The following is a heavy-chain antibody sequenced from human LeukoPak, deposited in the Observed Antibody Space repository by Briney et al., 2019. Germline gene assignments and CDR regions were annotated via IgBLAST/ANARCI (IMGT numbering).Heavy chain of an antibody. CDR2: ISAYNGNT. CDR3: ARALVPSPYGDYVASDY. V-gene: IGHV1-18*01. D-gene: IGHD4-17*01. J-gene: IGHJ4*02. Sequence: GASVTVSCKASGYTFTSYGISWVRQAPGQGLEWMGWISAYNGNTNYAQKLQGRVTMTTDTSTSTAYMELRSLRSDDTAVYYCARALVPSPYGDYVASDYWGQGTLVTVSS. CDR1: GYTFTSYG.